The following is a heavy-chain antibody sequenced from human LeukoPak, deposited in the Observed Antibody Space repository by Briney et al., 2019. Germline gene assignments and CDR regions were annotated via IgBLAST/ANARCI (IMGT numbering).Heavy chain of an antibody. CDR2: MYNSVSI. D-gene: IGHD6-6*01. CDR1: GYSIRNGDY. Sequence: SETLSLTCVVSGYSIRNGDYWGWIRQSPGKGLEWIASMYNSVSIHYNPSLKSRVTILVDTSKNEFSLKMGSVTAADTAVYYCARNSSSGFFDYWGQGTLATVSS. V-gene: IGHV4-38-2*01. CDR3: ARNSSSGFFDY. J-gene: IGHJ4*02.